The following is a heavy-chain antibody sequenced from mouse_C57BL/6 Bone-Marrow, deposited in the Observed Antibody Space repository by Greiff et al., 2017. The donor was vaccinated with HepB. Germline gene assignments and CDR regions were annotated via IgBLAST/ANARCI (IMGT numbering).Heavy chain of an antibody. J-gene: IGHJ4*01. Sequence: VQGVESGAELARPGASVKMSCKASGYTFTSYTMHWVKQRPGQGLEWIGYINPSSGYTKYNQKFKDKATLTADKSSSTAYMQLSSLTSEDSAVYYCARGENTVDYWGQGTSVTVSS. D-gene: IGHD5-1-1*01. V-gene: IGHV1-4*01. CDR1: GYTFTSYT. CDR3: ARGENTVDY. CDR2: INPSSGYT.